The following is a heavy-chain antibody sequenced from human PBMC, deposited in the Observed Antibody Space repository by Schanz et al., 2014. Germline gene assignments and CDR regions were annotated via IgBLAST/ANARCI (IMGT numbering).Heavy chain of an antibody. D-gene: IGHD3-10*01. CDR1: GYTFNNHG. CDR3: VRDAGWAFGDYHGMDV. CDR2: ISVYHGHT. J-gene: IGHJ6*02. V-gene: IGHV1-18*01. Sequence: QVQLVQSGGEVKKPGASATVSCKASGYTFNNHGISWVRQAPGQGLEWMGWISVYHGHTTYAQKFQGRVTMTTDTSTSTAYMELRSLISDDTAVYYCVRDAGWAFGDYHGMDVWGQGTSVTDSS.